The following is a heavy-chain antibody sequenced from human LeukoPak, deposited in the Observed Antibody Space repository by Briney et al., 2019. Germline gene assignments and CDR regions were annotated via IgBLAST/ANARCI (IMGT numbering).Heavy chain of an antibody. Sequence: SETLSLTCTVSGGSISSGDYYWSWIRQPPGKGLEWIGYIYYCGSTYYNPSLKSQVTISVDTSKNQFSLKLSSVTAADTAVYYCATYRFGPGYYYYGMDVWGKGTTVTVSS. J-gene: IGHJ6*04. V-gene: IGHV4-30-4*01. CDR1: GGSISSGDYY. D-gene: IGHD3-10*01. CDR3: ATYRFGPGYYYYGMDV. CDR2: IYYCGST.